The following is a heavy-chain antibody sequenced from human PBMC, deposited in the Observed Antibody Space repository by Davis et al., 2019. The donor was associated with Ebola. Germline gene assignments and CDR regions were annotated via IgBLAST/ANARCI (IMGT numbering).Heavy chain of an antibody. Sequence: GESLKISCAASGFTFSGSAMHWVRQAPGKGLEWVSAISGSGGSTYYADSVKGRFTISRDNSKNTLYLQMNSLRAEDTAVYYCARIGYCSGGSCFLGAFDIWGQGTMVTVSS. CDR1: GFTFSGSA. D-gene: IGHD2-15*01. J-gene: IGHJ3*02. CDR2: ISGSGGST. V-gene: IGHV3-23*01. CDR3: ARIGYCSGGSCFLGAFDI.